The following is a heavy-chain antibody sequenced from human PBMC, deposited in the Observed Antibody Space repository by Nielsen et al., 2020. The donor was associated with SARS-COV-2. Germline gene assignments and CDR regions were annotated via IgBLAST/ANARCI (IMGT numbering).Heavy chain of an antibody. V-gene: IGHV1-3*01. D-gene: IGHD2-2*01. CDR1: GYTFTDYT. CDR2: INAAYDNT. Sequence: ASVKVSCKASGYTFTDYTMHWVRQAPGQRLEWMGWINAAYDNTKYSQNFQGRITFTRDTSASTAYLELSSLRSEDTAVYYCARSVCSSTKCYVVWFDPGGQRTLVTVSS. J-gene: IGHJ5*02. CDR3: ARSVCSSTKCYVVWFDP.